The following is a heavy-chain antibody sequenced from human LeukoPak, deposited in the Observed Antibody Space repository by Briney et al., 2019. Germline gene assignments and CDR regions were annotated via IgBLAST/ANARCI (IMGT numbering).Heavy chain of an antibody. Sequence: GGSLRLSCAASGVTLSSYAMSWARQAPGKGLEWVSGISSSGSGGNTYYADSVKGRFTISRDSSKNTLFLHMNTLRAEDTAIYYCAEDRTVGASYWYFDLWGRGTLVTVSS. CDR1: GVTLSSYA. J-gene: IGHJ2*01. D-gene: IGHD1-26*01. CDR3: AEDRTVGASYWYFDL. CDR2: ISSSGSGGNT. V-gene: IGHV3-23*01.